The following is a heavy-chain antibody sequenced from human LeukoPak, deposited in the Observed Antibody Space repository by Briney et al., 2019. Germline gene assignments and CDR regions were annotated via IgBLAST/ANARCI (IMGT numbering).Heavy chain of an antibody. D-gene: IGHD5-24*01. Sequence: PGGSLRLSCAASGFTFSSYGMHWVRQAPGKGLEWVAVIWYDGSNKYYADSVKGRFTISRDNSKNTLYLQMNSLRAEDTAVYYCARADGYNSAYYYYYGMDVWGQRTTVTVSS. J-gene: IGHJ6*02. CDR2: IWYDGSNK. CDR3: ARADGYNSAYYYYYGMDV. CDR1: GFTFSSYG. V-gene: IGHV3-33*01.